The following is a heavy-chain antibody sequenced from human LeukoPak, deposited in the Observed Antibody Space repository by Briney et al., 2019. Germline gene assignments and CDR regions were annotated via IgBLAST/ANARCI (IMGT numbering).Heavy chain of an antibody. J-gene: IGHJ4*02. V-gene: IGHV4-39*01. CDR3: ARSYGSGSYSAHFDY. D-gene: IGHD3-10*01. Sequence: SETLSLTCTVSGGSISSSSYYWGWIRQPPGRGLEWIGSIYYSGSTYYNPSLKSRVTISVDTSKNQFSLKLSSVTAADTAVYYCARSYGSGSYSAHFDYWGQGTLVTASS. CDR1: GGSISSSSYY. CDR2: IYYSGST.